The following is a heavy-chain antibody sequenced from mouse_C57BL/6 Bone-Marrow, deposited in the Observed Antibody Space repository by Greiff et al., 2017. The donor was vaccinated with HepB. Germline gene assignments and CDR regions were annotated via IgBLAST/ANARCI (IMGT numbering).Heavy chain of an antibody. J-gene: IGHJ3*01. CDR3: ARGGYGSSCFAY. V-gene: IGHV7-3*01. CDR2: IRNKANGYTT. CDR1: GFTFTDYY. D-gene: IGHD1-1*01. Sequence: EVKLMESGGGLVQPGGSLSLSCAASGFTFTDYYMSWVRQPPGKALEWLGFIRNKANGYTTEYSASVKGRFTISRDNSQSILYLQMNALRAEDSATYYCARGGYGSSCFAYWGQGTLVTVSA.